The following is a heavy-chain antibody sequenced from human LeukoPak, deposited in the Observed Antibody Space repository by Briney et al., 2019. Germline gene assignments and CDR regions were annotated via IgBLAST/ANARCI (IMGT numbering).Heavy chain of an antibody. V-gene: IGHV4-39*01. CDR1: GGSISSSSYY. CDR2: IYYSGST. CDR3: ARHEIDYDFWSGPTTFIY. D-gene: IGHD3-3*01. Sequence: KPSETLSLTCTVSGGSISSSSYYWGWIRQPPGKGLEWIGSIYYSGSTYYNPSLKSRVTISVDTSKNQFSLKLSSVTAADTAVYHCARHEIDYDFWSGPTTFIYWGQGTLVTVSS. J-gene: IGHJ4*02.